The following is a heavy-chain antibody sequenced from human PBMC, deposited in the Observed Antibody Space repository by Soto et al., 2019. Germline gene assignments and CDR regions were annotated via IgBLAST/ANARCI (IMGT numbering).Heavy chain of an antibody. CDR2: IYYSGST. V-gene: IGHV4-39*01. CDR1: GGSISSSSYY. CDR3: ARLPENSGYDLNWFDP. D-gene: IGHD5-12*01. J-gene: IGHJ5*02. Sequence: SETLSLTCTVSGGSISSSSYYWGWIRQPPGKGLEWIGSIYYSGSTYYNPSLKSRVTISVDTSKNQFSLKLSSVTAADTAVYYCARLPENSGYDLNWFDPWGQGTLVTVSS.